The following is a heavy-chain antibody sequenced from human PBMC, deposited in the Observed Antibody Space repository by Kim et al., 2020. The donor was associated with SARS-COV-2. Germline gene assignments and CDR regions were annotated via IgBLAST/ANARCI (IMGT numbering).Heavy chain of an antibody. Sequence: KGRFTISRDNSKNTLYLQMNSLRAEDTAVYYCARDMGCSSTSCYKNWFDPWGQGTLVTVSS. D-gene: IGHD2-2*02. J-gene: IGHJ5*02. V-gene: IGHV3-30*07. CDR3: ARDMGCSSTSCYKNWFDP.